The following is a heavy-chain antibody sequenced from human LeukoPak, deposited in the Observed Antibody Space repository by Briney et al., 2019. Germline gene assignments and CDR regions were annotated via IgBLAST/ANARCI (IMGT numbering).Heavy chain of an antibody. J-gene: IGHJ5*02. CDR2: IYHSGST. CDR1: GYSISSGYY. D-gene: IGHD3-10*01. Sequence: SETLSLTCTVSGYSISSGYYWGWIRQPPGKGLEWIGSIYHSGSTYYNPSLKSRDTISVDTSKNQFSLKLSSVTAADTAVYYCASGGGSGSYYNWVDPWGQGTLVSVSS. CDR3: ASGGGSGSYYNWVDP. V-gene: IGHV4-38-2*02.